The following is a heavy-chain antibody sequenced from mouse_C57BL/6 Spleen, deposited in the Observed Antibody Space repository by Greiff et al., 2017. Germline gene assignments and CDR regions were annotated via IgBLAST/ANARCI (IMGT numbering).Heavy chain of an antibody. J-gene: IGHJ3*01. CDR2: IDPSDSET. V-gene: IGHV1-52*01. CDR3: ARWEYEAWFAY. D-gene: IGHD5-2*01. CDR1: GYTFTSYW. Sequence: QVQLQQPGAELVRPGSSVKLSCKASGYTFTSYWMHWVKQRPIQGLEWIGNIDPSDSETHYNQKFKDKATLTVDKSSSTAYMQLSSLTSEDSAVYYCARWEYEAWFAYWGQGTLVTVSA.